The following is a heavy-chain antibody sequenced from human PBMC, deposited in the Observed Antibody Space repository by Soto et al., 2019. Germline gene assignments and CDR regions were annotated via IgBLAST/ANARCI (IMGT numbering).Heavy chain of an antibody. Sequence: EVQLVESGGGLVQPGGSLRLSCAASGFTVSSNYMSWVRQAPGKGLEWVSVIYSGGGTYYADSVKGRFTISRHNSKTTLYLKMYSLRPEDTAGYYCAGASYGSGSGVAWGQGTLVTVCS. CDR3: AGASYGSGSGVA. CDR2: IYSGGGT. CDR1: GFTVSSNY. V-gene: IGHV3-53*04. D-gene: IGHD3-10*01. J-gene: IGHJ5*02.